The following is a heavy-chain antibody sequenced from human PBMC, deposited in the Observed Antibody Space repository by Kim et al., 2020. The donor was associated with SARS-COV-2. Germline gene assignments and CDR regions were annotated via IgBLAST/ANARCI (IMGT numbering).Heavy chain of an antibody. CDR1: GGTFSSYA. CDR2: IIPIFGTA. V-gene: IGHV1-69*13. Sequence: SVKVSCKASGGTFSSYAISWVRQAPGQGLEWMGGIIPIFGTANYAQKFQGRVTITADESTSTAYMELSSLRSEDTAVYYCANLADYYYYYGMDVWGQGTTVTVSS. CDR3: ANLADYYYYYGMDV. J-gene: IGHJ6*02.